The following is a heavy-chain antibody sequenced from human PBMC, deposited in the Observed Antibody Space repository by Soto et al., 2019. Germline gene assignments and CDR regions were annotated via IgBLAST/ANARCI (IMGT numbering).Heavy chain of an antibody. V-gene: IGHV3-30*18. CDR2: ISYDGSNK. CDR1: GFTFSSYG. J-gene: IGHJ4*02. Sequence: GGSLRLSCAASGFTFSSYGMHWVRQAPGKGLEWVAVISYDGSNKYYADSVKGRFTISRDNSKNTLYLQMNSLRAEDTAVYYCAKAFTGYSYGYDYWGQGTLVTVSS. D-gene: IGHD5-18*01. CDR3: AKAFTGYSYGYDY.